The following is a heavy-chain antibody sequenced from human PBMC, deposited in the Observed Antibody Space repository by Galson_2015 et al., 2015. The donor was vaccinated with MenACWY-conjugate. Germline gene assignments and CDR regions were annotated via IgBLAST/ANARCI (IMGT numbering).Heavy chain of an antibody. CDR3: ARGHYGMDV. V-gene: IGHV3-7*03. CDR2: IKKDGSEK. Sequence: LRLSCAVSGFTFRNYWMTWVRQAPGKGLEWVASIKKDGSEKYYVDSVKGRFTISRDNTKNSMYLEMNSLRAEDTAVYCCARGHYGMDVWGQGTTVTASS. J-gene: IGHJ6*02. CDR1: GFTFRNYW.